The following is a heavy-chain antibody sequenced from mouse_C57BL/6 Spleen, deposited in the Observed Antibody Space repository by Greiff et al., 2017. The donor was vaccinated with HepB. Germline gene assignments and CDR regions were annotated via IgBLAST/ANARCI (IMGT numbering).Heavy chain of an antibody. CDR2: IDPSDSET. J-gene: IGHJ4*01. CDR1: GYTFTSYW. V-gene: IGHV1-52*01. CDR3: ASSGSSGYEVGY. D-gene: IGHD3-2*02. Sequence: VQLQQPGAELVRPGSSVKLSCKASGYTFTSYWMHWVKQRPIQGLEWIGNIDPSDSETHYNQKFKDKATLTVDKSSSTAYMQLSSLTSEDSAVYYCASSGSSGYEVGYWGQGTSVTVSS.